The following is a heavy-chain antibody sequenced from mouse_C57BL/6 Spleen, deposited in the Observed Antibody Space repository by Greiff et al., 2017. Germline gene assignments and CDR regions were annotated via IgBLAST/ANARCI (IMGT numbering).Heavy chain of an antibody. J-gene: IGHJ1*03. Sequence: QVQLQQPGTELVKPGASVKLSCKASGYTFTSYWMHWVKQRPGQGLEWIGNINPSNGGTNYNDKFKSKATLTVDKSSSTAYMQLSSLTSEDSAVYYCARSKGSSWYFDVWGKGTTVTVSS. CDR1: GYTFTSYW. CDR2: INPSNGGT. V-gene: IGHV1-53*01. CDR3: ARSKGSSWYFDV. D-gene: IGHD1-1*01.